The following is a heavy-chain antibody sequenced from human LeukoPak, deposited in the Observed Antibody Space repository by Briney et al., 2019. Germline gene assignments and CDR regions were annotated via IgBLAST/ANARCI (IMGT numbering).Heavy chain of an antibody. D-gene: IGHD2-2*01. CDR2: MNPNSGNT. CDR3: ARRAYCSSTSCYRTAQKRGYYYYYMDV. J-gene: IGHJ6*03. Sequence: ASVKVSCKASGYTFTSYDINWVRQATGQGLEWMGWMNPNSGNTGYAQKFQGRVTITRNTSISTAYMELSSLRSEDTAVYYCARRAYCSSTSCYRTAQKRGYYYYYMDVWGKGTTVTVSS. CDR1: GYTFTSYD. V-gene: IGHV1-8*03.